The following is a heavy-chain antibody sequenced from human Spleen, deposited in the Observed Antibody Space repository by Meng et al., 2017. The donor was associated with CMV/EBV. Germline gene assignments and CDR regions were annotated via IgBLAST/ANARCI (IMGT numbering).Heavy chain of an antibody. J-gene: IGHJ4*02. D-gene: IGHD3-10*01. CDR3: ANRGPSWTPYYFDY. CDR1: GFTFSSYG. CDR2: ITGSGDWT. V-gene: IGHV3-23*01. Sequence: GGSLRLSCAASGFTFSSYGMNWVRQAPGKGLEWVSVITGSGDWTHYADSVKGRFTISRDNSKNTLYLQMHSLRAEDTAVYYCANRGPSWTPYYFDYWGQGTLVTVSS.